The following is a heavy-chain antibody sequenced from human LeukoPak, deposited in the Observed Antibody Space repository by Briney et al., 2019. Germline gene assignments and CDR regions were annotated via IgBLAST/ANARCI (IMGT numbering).Heavy chain of an antibody. V-gene: IGHV3-74*01. Sequence: PGGSLRLSCAASGFTFSSYWMHWVRQAPGKGLVWVSRINSDRSSTSYADSVKGRFTISRDNAKNTLYLQMNSLRAEDTAVYYCAREGDYCSGGSCYTDYFDYWGQGTLVTVSS. CDR1: GFTFSSYW. D-gene: IGHD2-15*01. J-gene: IGHJ4*02. CDR3: AREGDYCSGGSCYTDYFDY. CDR2: INSDRSST.